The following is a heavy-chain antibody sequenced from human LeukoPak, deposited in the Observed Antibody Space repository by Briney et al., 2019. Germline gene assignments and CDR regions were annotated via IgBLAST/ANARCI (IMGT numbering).Heavy chain of an antibody. V-gene: IGHV3-30-3*01. CDR3: ARDSSGTDYYYGMDV. CDR2: ISYDGSNK. D-gene: IGHD1/OR15-1a*01. CDR1: GFTFSSYA. Sequence: GGSLRLSCAASGFTFSSYAMHWVRQAPGKGLEWVAVISYDGSNKYYADSVKGRFTISRDNSKNTLYLQMNSLRAGDTAVYYCARDSSGTDYYYGMDVWGQGTTVTVSS. J-gene: IGHJ6*02.